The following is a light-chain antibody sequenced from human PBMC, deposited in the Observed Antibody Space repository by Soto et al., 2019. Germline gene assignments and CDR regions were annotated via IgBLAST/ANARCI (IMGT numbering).Light chain of an antibody. V-gene: IGKV3-11*01. Sequence: EIVLTQSPATLSLSPGERATLSCRASQYIASYLAWYQHKPGQAPRLLIYDASTRATGIPARFSGSGSGADFTLTISSLEPEDFAVYYCQQRSDWPTFGQGTRLEIK. J-gene: IGKJ5*01. CDR1: QYIASY. CDR3: QQRSDWPT. CDR2: DAS.